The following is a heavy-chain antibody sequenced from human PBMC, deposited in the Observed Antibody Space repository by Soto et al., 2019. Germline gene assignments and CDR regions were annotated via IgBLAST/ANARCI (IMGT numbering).Heavy chain of an antibody. Sequence: GESLKISCQGSGYSFAGYWITRVRQKPGKGLEWMGRIDPSDSQTYYSPSFRVNVTISVTKSITTVFLQWSSLRDSDTAMYYCARRGPWVVDPLRAFDIWGQGTMVTVSS. J-gene: IGHJ3*02. V-gene: IGHV5-10-1*01. D-gene: IGHD2-15*01. CDR2: IDPSDSQT. CDR1: GYSFAGYW. CDR3: ARRGPWVVDPLRAFDI.